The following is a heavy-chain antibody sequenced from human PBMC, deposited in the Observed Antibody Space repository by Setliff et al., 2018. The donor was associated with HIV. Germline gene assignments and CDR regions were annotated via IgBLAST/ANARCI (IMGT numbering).Heavy chain of an antibody. CDR2: IKSKIDGGTT. CDR3: TTDPGWGEQLLSNYYYYYMDV. J-gene: IGHJ6*03. D-gene: IGHD2-2*01. Sequence: PGGSLRLSCAASGFTSRNAWMSWVRQAPGKGLEWVGRIKSKIDGGTTDSAPPVKGRFTISRDDSKNTLYLQMNSLKTEDTAVYYCTTDPGWGEQLLSNYYYYYMDVWGKGTTVTVSS. CDR1: GFTSRNAW. V-gene: IGHV3-15*01.